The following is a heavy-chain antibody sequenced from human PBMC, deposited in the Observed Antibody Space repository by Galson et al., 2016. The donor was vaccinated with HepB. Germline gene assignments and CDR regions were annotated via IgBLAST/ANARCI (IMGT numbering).Heavy chain of an antibody. CDR2: TYXXXKWYN. D-gene: IGHD3/OR15-3a*01. CDR1: GDSVSSNIAA. CDR3: TRVSFLGRGLTN. J-gene: IGHJ4*02. Sequence: CAISGDSVSSNIAAWXXIRXXXSRXXEWLXXTYXXXKWYNXYVPSVKSRITISPDTSKNQFSLQLKSETPEDTAVYYCTRVSFLGRGLTNWGQGILVTVSS. V-gene: IGHV6-1*01.